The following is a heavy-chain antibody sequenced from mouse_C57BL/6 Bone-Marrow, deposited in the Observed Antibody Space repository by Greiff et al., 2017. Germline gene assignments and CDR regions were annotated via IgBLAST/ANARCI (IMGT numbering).Heavy chain of an antibody. Sequence: QVQLQQPGAELVKPGASVKLSCKASGYTFTSYWMQWVKQRPGQGLEWIGEIDPSDSYTNYNQKFKGKATLTVDTSSSTAYMQLSSLTSEDSAVYYCARWGYDSRGVAYGGQGTLVTVSA. CDR3: ARWGYDSRGVAY. CDR2: IDPSDSYT. J-gene: IGHJ3*01. CDR1: GYTFTSYW. V-gene: IGHV1-50*01. D-gene: IGHD1-1*01.